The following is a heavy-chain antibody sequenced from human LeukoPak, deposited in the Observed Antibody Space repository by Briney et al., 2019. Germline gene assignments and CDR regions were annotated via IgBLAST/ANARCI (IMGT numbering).Heavy chain of an antibody. J-gene: IGHJ6*02. V-gene: IGHV4-34*01. CDR1: GGSFSGYY. CDR3: ARGAPGDIAAAGADYYYGMDV. Sequence: SETLSLTCAVYGGSFSGYYCSWIRQPQRQGLEWKWKVSHSCSANYNPSLTRRVTISVDTPKNQCSLKLSSVTAADTAVYHCARGAPGDIAAAGADYYYGMDVWGQGTTVTVSS. CDR2: VSHSCSA. D-gene: IGHD6-13*01.